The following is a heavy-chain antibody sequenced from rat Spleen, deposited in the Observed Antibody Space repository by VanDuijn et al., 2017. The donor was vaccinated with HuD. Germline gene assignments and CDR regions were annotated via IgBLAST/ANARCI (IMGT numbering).Heavy chain of an antibody. Sequence: EVQLVESGGGLIQPGRSLKLSCAASGFIFSDYGMAWVRQAPKKGLEWVATINYEGSKTYYRDSVKGRFTISRDNAKSTLFLQMDSLRSEDTATYYCGRRDYGGYGDYWGRGVMVTVSS. V-gene: IGHV5-17*01. J-gene: IGHJ2*01. D-gene: IGHD1-11*01. CDR3: GRRDYGGYGDY. CDR2: INYEGSKT. CDR1: GFIFSDYG.